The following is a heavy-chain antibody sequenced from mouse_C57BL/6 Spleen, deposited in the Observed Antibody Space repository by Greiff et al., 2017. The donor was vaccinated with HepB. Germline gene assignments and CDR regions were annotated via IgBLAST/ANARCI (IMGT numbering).Heavy chain of an antibody. J-gene: IGHJ2*01. CDR2: INPGSGGT. D-gene: IGHD1-1*01. CDR1: GYAFTNYL. Sequence: VQLQQSGAELVRPGTSVKVSCKASGYAFTNYLIEWVKQRPGQGLEWIGVINPGSGGTNYNEKFKGKATLTADKSSSTAYMQLSSLTSEDSAVYFGARSRSVITTVRGYFDYWGQGTTLTVSS. CDR3: ARSRSVITTVRGYFDY. V-gene: IGHV1-54*01.